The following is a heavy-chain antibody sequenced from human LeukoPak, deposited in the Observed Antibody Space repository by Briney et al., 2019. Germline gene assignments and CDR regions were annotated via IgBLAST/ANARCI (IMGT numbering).Heavy chain of an antibody. CDR2: IYYSGST. J-gene: IGHJ3*02. Sequence: SETLSLTCTVSGGSISSYYWSWIRQPPGKGLEWIGYIYYSGSTNYNPSLKSRVTISVDTSKNQFSLKLSSVTAADTAVYYCARLKPASDAFHIWGQGTMVTVSS. D-gene: IGHD1-14*01. CDR3: ARLKPASDAFHI. V-gene: IGHV4-59*08. CDR1: GGSISSYY.